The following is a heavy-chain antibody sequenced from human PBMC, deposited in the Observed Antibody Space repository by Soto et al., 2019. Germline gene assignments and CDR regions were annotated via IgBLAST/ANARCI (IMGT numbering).Heavy chain of an antibody. CDR2: IIPMFGTP. CDR3: ARESSTGWSYFEY. D-gene: IGHD6-19*01. V-gene: IGHV1-69*14. CDR1: GGTFSSIT. J-gene: IGHJ4*02. Sequence: QVQLVQSGAEVKKPGSSVKVSCKASGGTFSSITISWLRQAPGQGLEWMGGIIPMFGTPNYAQKFKGGVTITADRSTSTVYMELSSLRSEDTGVYYCARESSTGWSYFEYWGQGTLVTVSS.